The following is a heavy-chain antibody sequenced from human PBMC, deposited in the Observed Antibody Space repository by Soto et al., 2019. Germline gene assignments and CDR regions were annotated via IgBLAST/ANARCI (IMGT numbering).Heavy chain of an antibody. CDR3: VRSGDDYGSYIDY. J-gene: IGHJ4*02. CDR1: GYSISSGYY. V-gene: IGHV4-38-2*01. Sequence: SETLSLTCDVSGYSISSGYYWAWVRQPPGKGMEWIGSINHRGNSYYNPSLKSRVTISVDTSKNQGSLKVSSVTAADTAVYYCVRSGDDYGSYIDYWGQGTLVTVSS. CDR2: INHRGNS. D-gene: IGHD4-17*01.